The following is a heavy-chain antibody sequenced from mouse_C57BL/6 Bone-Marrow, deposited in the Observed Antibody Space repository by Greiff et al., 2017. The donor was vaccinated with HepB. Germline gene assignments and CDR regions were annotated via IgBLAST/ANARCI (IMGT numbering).Heavy chain of an antibody. J-gene: IGHJ2*01. CDR3: ARRWAFDY. Sequence: EVQLQESGGGLVKPGGSLKLSCAASGFTFSSYAMSWVRQTPEKRLEWVATISDGGSYTYYPDNVKGRFTISRDNAKNNLYLQMSHLKSEDTAMYYCARRWAFDYWGQGTTLTVSS. V-gene: IGHV5-4*01. CDR2: ISDGGSYT. D-gene: IGHD1-1*02. CDR1: GFTFSSYA.